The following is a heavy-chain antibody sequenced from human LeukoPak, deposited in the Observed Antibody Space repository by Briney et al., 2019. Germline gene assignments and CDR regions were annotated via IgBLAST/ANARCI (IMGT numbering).Heavy chain of an antibody. Sequence: PGGSLRLSCAASGFTFSSYGMHWVRQAPGQGLEWMGWINPNSGGTNYAQKFQGRVTMTRDTSISTAYMELSRLRSDDTAVYYCARDLLWFGELSGGDDAFDIWGQGTMVTVSS. J-gene: IGHJ3*02. V-gene: IGHV1-2*02. CDR3: ARDLLWFGELSGGDDAFDI. CDR2: INPNSGGT. CDR1: GFTFSSYG. D-gene: IGHD3-10*01.